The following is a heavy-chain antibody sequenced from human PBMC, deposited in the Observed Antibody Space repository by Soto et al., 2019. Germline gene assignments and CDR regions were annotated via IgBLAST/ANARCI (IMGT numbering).Heavy chain of an antibody. D-gene: IGHD3-22*01. J-gene: IGHJ4*02. V-gene: IGHV3-21*01. Sequence: ESGGGLVKPGGSLRLSCAASGISFSDYHMNWVRQAPGKGLEWVASIPPSGRFINYADSVEGRFFISRDNTKNSLFLQMNSLRGEDTAVYYCAGTYDPADYWGQGTLVVVSS. CDR1: GISFSDYH. CDR2: IPPSGRFI. CDR3: AGTYDPADY.